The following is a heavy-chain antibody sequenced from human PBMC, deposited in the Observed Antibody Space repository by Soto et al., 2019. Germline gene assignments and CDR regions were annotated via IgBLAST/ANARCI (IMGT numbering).Heavy chain of an antibody. CDR2: IKADGSET. D-gene: IGHD3-16*01. CDR3: AKGGHIDF. Sequence: PGGSLRLSCVASGFGFSTYWMSWVRQVPGTGLEWVANIKADGSETHYVDSVRGRFTISRDNAKTSLYLQVNSLRAEDTAVYYCAKGGHIDFCGQGTLVTVSS. V-gene: IGHV3-7*03. J-gene: IGHJ4*02. CDR1: GFGFSTYW.